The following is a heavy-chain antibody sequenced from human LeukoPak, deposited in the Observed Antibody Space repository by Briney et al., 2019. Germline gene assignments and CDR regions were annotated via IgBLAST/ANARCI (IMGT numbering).Heavy chain of an antibody. J-gene: IGHJ4*02. D-gene: IGHD3-10*01. V-gene: IGHV3-23*01. CDR2: ISGSGGST. CDR3: AKDTGDYYGSGSYLYYFDY. Sequence: PTGGSLRLSCAASGVNFSSYAMSWVRQAPGKGLEWVSAISGSGGSTYYADSVKGRFTISRDNSNNTLYLQMNSLRAEDTAVYYCAKDTGDYYGSGSYLYYFDYWGQGTLVTVSS. CDR1: GVNFSSYA.